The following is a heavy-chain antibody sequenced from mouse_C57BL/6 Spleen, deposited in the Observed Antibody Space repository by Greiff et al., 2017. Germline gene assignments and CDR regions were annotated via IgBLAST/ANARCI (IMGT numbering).Heavy chain of an antibody. Sequence: QVQLQQSGAELVRPGASVTLSCKASGYTFTDYEMHWVKQTPVHGLEWIGAIAPETGGTAYNQTFKGKAILTADKSSSTAYMELRSLTSEDSAVYYCTRRKIENWDVGYYAMDYWGQGTSVTVSS. J-gene: IGHJ4*01. CDR3: TRRKIENWDVGYYAMDY. CDR1: GYTFTDYE. CDR2: IAPETGGT. D-gene: IGHD4-1*01. V-gene: IGHV1-15*01.